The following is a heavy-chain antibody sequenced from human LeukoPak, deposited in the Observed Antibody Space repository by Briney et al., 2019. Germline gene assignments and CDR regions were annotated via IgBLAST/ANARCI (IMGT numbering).Heavy chain of an antibody. V-gene: IGHV3-30*02. J-gene: IGHJ4*02. CDR1: GFTFSSYG. D-gene: IGHD2-15*01. CDR2: IRYDGSNK. CDR3: GKSGDIVYVLAAVDY. Sequence: PGGSLRLSCAASGFTFSSYGMHWLRQAPGKGLEWVAFIRYDGSNKYYADSVKGRFTISRDNSKNTLYLQMNSLRAEDTAAYYCGKSGDIVYVLAAVDYWGQGTLVTVSS.